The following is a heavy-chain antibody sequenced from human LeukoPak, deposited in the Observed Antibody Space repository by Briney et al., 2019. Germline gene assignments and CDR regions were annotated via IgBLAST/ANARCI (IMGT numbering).Heavy chain of an antibody. D-gene: IGHD3-3*01. V-gene: IGHV1-2*02. CDR3: ARDGYLTIFGVVLNWFDP. CDR2: INPNSGGT. CDR1: GYTFTSYG. Sequence: GASVKVSCKASGYTFTSYGIRWVRQAPGQGLAWMGWINPNSGGTNYAQKFQGRVTMTRDTSISTAYMELSRQRSDDTAVYYCARDGYLTIFGVVLNWFDPWGQGTLVTVSS. J-gene: IGHJ5*02.